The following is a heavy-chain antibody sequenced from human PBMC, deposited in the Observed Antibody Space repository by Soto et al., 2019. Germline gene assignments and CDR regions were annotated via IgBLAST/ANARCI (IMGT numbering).Heavy chain of an antibody. Sequence: SETLSLTCTVSGGSISSSSYYWGWIRQPPGKGLEWIGSIYYSGSTYYNPSLKSRVTISVDTSKNQFSLKLSSVTAADTAVYYCARHLTSGYSSSYWFDPWGQGTLVTVSS. CDR3: ARHLTSGYSSSYWFDP. D-gene: IGHD6-13*01. CDR1: GGSISSSSYY. V-gene: IGHV4-39*01. CDR2: IYYSGST. J-gene: IGHJ5*02.